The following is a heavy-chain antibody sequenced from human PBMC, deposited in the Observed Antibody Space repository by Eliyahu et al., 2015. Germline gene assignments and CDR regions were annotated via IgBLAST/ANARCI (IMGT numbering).Heavy chain of an antibody. Sequence: QLXLQESGPGLVKPSETLSLTCTVXGGSISSSSYYWGWXRQPPGKGLEWIGSIYYSGSTYYNPSLKXRVTISVDTXKNQFSLKLSSVTAADTAVXYCARHEAGNGDLYFDYWGQGTLVTVSS. D-gene: IGHD4-17*01. CDR1: GGSISSSSYY. J-gene: IGHJ4*02. CDR2: IYYSGST. CDR3: ARHEAGNGDLYFDY. V-gene: IGHV4-39*01.